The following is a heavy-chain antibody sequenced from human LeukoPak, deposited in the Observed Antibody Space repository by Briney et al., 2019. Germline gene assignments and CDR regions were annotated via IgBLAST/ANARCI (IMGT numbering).Heavy chain of an antibody. D-gene: IGHD7-27*01. CDR2: TYYRSKWYK. CDR1: GDSVSSNIAA. Sequence: SQTLSLTCAISGDSVSSNIAAWNWIRQSPSRGLEWLGRTYYRSKWYKEYALSVKSRITINPDTSKNQFSLQLNSVTPEDTAVYYCTSLTGDTDYWGQGTLVTVSS. J-gene: IGHJ4*02. CDR3: TSLTGDTDY. V-gene: IGHV6-1*01.